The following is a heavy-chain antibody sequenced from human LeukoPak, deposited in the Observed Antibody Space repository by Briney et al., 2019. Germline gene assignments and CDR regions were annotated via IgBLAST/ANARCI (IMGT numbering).Heavy chain of an antibody. CDR1: GFTFTNDF. Sequence: GGSLRLSCAASGFTFTNDFMTWVRQAPGKGLEWVANMKVDGSDIHYVDSVKGRFTISSDNARNSLYLQMNTLRVADTAVYYCAKSGVPAALDYWGQGTLVTVSS. V-gene: IGHV3-7*01. D-gene: IGHD2-2*01. CDR2: MKVDGSDI. CDR3: AKSGVPAALDY. J-gene: IGHJ4*02.